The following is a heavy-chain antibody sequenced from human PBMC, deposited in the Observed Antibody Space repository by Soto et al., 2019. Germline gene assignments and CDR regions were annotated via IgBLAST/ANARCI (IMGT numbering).Heavy chain of an antibody. CDR3: TRDAKWMMGPFDY. J-gene: IGHJ4*02. CDR2: IRSKAYGGTT. D-gene: IGHD1-26*01. CDR1: GFTFGDYA. V-gene: IGHV3-49*04. Sequence: GGSLRLSCTASGFTFGDYAMSWVRQAPGKGLEWVGFIRSKAYGGTTEYAASVKGRFTISRDDSKSIAYLQMNSLKTEDTAVYYCTRDAKWMMGPFDYWGQGTLVTV.